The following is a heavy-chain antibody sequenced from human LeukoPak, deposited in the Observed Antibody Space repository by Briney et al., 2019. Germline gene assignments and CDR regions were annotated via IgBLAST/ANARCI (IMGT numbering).Heavy chain of an antibody. CDR1: GDSIRSYY. CDR2: IYYSGST. CDR3: AREADNSSGGGFDP. V-gene: IGHV4-59*12. Sequence: DPSETLSLTCTVSGDSIRSYYWSWIRQPPGKGLEWIGYIYYSGSTNYNPSLKSRVTISVDTSKNQFSLKLSSVTAADTAVYYCAREADNSSGGGFDPWGQGTLVTVSS. J-gene: IGHJ5*02. D-gene: IGHD6-19*01.